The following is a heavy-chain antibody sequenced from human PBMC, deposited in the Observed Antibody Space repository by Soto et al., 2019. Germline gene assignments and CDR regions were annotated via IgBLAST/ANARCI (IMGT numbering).Heavy chain of an antibody. CDR2: INAGNGNT. D-gene: IGHD3-3*01. J-gene: IGHJ4*02. CDR1: GYTFTTYG. V-gene: IGHV1-3*01. Sequence: GASVKVSCKASGYTFTTYGIHWVRQAPGQRLEWMGWINAGNGNTAYSQRFQGRVTITRDTSASTAYMELSSLRSEDTAVFYCAVGPASGEFDYWGQGTQVTVSS. CDR3: AVGPASGEFDY.